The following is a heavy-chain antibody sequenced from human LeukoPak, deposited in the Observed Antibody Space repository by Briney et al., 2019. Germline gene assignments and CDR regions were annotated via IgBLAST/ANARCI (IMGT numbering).Heavy chain of an antibody. J-gene: IGHJ4*02. V-gene: IGHV4-34*01. Sequence: PSETLSLTCAVYGGSFSGYYWSWIRQPPGKGLEWIGEINHSGSTNYNPSLKSRVTISVDTSKNQFSPKLSSVTAADTAVYYCARGIKTLSSSWNYWGQGTLVTVSS. D-gene: IGHD6-13*01. CDR2: INHSGST. CDR3: ARGIKTLSSSWNY. CDR1: GGSFSGYY.